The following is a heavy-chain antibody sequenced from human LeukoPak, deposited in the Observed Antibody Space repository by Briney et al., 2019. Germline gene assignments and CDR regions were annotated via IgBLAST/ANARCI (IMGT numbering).Heavy chain of an antibody. J-gene: IGHJ4*02. D-gene: IGHD3-22*01. V-gene: IGHV1-2*02. CDR2: VNPNSGGA. CDR3: ARGLQYFDNSGYKRLDS. Sequence: GASVTVSFKSSGYTFSCYYIHWVRQAPGEGLEWMGWVNPNSGGANSAQKFKGRVTMTKDTSISTAYMELSRLRHDDTAVYYCARGLQYFDNSGYKRLDSWGQGTLVTVSS. CDR1: GYTFSCYY.